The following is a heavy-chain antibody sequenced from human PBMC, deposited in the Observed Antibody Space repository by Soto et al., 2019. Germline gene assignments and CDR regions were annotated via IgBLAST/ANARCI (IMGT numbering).Heavy chain of an antibody. CDR2: IIPIFGTA. V-gene: IGHV1-69*13. CDR3: ANLPQGGGYYYFDD. J-gene: IGHJ4*01. Sequence: ASVKVSCKASGGTFSSYAISWVRQAPGQGLEWMGGIIPIFGTANYAQKFQGRVTITADESTSTASMELSSPSSEGTAAYYCANLPQGGGYYYFDDRGEGT. D-gene: IGHD2-21*01. CDR1: GGTFSSYA.